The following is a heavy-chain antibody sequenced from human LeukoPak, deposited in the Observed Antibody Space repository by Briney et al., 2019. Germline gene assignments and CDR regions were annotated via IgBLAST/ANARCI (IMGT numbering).Heavy chain of an antibody. CDR2: IYYSGST. J-gene: IGHJ5*02. Sequence: SETLSLTCTVSGGSISSSSYYWGWIRQPPGKGLEWIGSIYYSGSTYYNPSLKSRVTISVDTSKNQSSLKLSSVTAADTAVYYCARELQYCSGGSCYLNWFDPWGQGTLVTVSS. CDR1: GGSISSSSYY. D-gene: IGHD2-15*01. CDR3: ARELQYCSGGSCYLNWFDP. V-gene: IGHV4-39*07.